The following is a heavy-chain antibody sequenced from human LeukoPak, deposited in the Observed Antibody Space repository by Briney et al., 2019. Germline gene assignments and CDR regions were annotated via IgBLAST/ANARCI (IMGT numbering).Heavy chain of an antibody. CDR2: IYSGGST. Sequence: GGSLRLSCAASGFTVSSNYMSWVRQAPGKGLEWVSVIYSGGSTYYADSVKGRFTISRDNSKNTLYLQMNSLRAEDTAVYYCARAGGDSYGSPPDFDYWGQGTLVTVSS. D-gene: IGHD5-18*01. CDR1: GFTVSSNY. V-gene: IGHV3-66*01. J-gene: IGHJ4*02. CDR3: ARAGGDSYGSPPDFDY.